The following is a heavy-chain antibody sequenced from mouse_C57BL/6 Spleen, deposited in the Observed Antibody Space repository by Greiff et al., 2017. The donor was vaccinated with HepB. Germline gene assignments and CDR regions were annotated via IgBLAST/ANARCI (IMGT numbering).Heavy chain of an antibody. Sequence: QVQLKQPGAELVKPGASVKMSCKASGYTFPSYWITWVKRRPGQGLGWIGDIYPGSGSTNYNEKFKSKATLTVDTSSSTAYMQLSSLTSEDSAVYYCARGPYRYFDVWGTGTTVTVSS. J-gene: IGHJ1*03. CDR2: IYPGSGST. CDR3: ARGPYRYFDV. V-gene: IGHV1-55*01. CDR1: GYTFPSYW.